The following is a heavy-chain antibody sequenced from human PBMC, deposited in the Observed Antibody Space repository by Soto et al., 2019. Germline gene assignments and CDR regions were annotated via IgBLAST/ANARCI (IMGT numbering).Heavy chain of an antibody. CDR1: GYTFTSYD. CDR2: MNPNSGNT. D-gene: IGHD3-3*01. J-gene: IGHJ5*02. Sequence: GASVKVSCKASGYTFTSYDINWVRQATGQGIEWMGWMNPNSGNTGYAQKFQGRVTMTRNTSISTAYMELSSLRSEDTAVYYCARGLYDDFWSGYPEGGWFDPWGQGTLVTVSS. CDR3: ARGLYDDFWSGYPEGGWFDP. V-gene: IGHV1-8*01.